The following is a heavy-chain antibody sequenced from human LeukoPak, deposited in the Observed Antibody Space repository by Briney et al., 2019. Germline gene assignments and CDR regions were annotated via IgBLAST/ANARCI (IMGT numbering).Heavy chain of an antibody. CDR1: GFTFSSYE. D-gene: IGHD3-10*01. Sequence: GGSLRLSCAASGFTFSSYEMNWVRQAPGKGLEWVSYISSSGSTIYYADSVKGRFTISRDNAKNSLYQQMNSLRAEVTAVYYCARNRAELLWFGELIDYWGQGTLVTVSS. CDR2: ISSSGSTI. CDR3: ARNRAELLWFGELIDY. V-gene: IGHV3-48*03. J-gene: IGHJ4*02.